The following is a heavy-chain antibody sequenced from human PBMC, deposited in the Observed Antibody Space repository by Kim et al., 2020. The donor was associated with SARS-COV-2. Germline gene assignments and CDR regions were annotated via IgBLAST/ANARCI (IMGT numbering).Heavy chain of an antibody. V-gene: IGHV1-2*02. Sequence: ASVKVSCKASGYTFTGYYMHWVRQAPGQGLEWMGWINPNSGGTNYAQKFQGRVTMTRDTSISTAYMELSRLRSDDTAVYYCARVVAWGLPDYYYYGMDVWGQGTTVTVSS. CDR1: GYTFTGYY. CDR2: INPNSGGT. CDR3: ARVVAWGLPDYYYYGMDV. J-gene: IGHJ6*02. D-gene: IGHD7-27*01.